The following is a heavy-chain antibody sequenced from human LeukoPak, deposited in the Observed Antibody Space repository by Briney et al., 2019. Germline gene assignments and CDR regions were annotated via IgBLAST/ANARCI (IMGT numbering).Heavy chain of an antibody. CDR1: GITFSTSW. D-gene: IGHD6-19*01. CDR2: INTDGSET. Sequence: GGSLRLSCAASGITFSTSWMHWVRQAPGKGLVWVSRINTDGSETNYADSVKGRFTISRDNAKNTLYLQMNSLRADDTAVYYCAREGSSGNWYYFGYWGQGTLVTVSS. CDR3: AREGSSGNWYYFGY. J-gene: IGHJ4*02. V-gene: IGHV3-74*01.